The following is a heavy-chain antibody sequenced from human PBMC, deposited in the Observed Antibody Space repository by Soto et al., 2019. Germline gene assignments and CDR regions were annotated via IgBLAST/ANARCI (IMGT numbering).Heavy chain of an antibody. CDR1: GGSISSGGYY. CDR2: IYYSGST. CDR3: AKAILPPRKQWLVPYYYYGMDV. Sequence: PSETLSLTCTVSGGSISSGGYYWSWIRQHPGKGLEWIGYIYYSGSTYYNPSLKSRVTISVDTSKNQFSLKLSSVTAADTAVYYCAKAILPPRKQWLVPYYYYGMDVWGQGTTVTVSS. D-gene: IGHD6-19*01. J-gene: IGHJ6*02. V-gene: IGHV4-31*03.